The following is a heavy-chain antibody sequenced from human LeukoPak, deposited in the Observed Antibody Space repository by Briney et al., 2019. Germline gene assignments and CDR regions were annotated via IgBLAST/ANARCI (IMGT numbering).Heavy chain of an antibody. D-gene: IGHD2-15*01. CDR2: IGTAGDT. CDR3: ARGRDCSGGNCYPPRYYYYYMDV. V-gene: IGHV3-13*01. J-gene: IGHJ6*03. CDR1: GFTFSSYD. Sequence: RPGGSLRLSCAASGFTFSSYDMHWVRQATGKSLEWVSGIGTAGDTYYPGSVKGRFTISRENAKNSLYLQMNSLRAGDTAVYYCARGRDCSGGNCYPPRYYYYYMDVWGKGTTVTVSS.